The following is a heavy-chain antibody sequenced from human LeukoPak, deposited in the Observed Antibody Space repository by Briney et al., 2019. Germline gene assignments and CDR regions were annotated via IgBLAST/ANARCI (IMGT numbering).Heavy chain of an antibody. Sequence: GGSLRLSCAASGFTFNSYAMSWVRQAPGKGLEWVSGISGGGVGTYYADAVKGRFTISRDNSKNTLFLQMNSLRAEDTAVYYRAREDIVVVVAATSFDYWGQGTLVTVSS. D-gene: IGHD2-15*01. CDR3: AREDIVVVVAATSFDY. V-gene: IGHV3-23*01. J-gene: IGHJ4*02. CDR1: GFTFNSYA. CDR2: ISGGGVGT.